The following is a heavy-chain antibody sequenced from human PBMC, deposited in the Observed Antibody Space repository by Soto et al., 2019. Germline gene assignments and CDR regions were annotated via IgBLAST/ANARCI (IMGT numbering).Heavy chain of an antibody. V-gene: IGHV4-39*01. CDR3: ARQSETPYYHYYYLAV. Sequence: SSQTLSLTCTVSGGSISSSSYYWGWIRQPPGKGLEWIGSIYYSGSTYYNPSLKSRVTISVDTSKNQFSLKLSSVTAADTAVYYCARQSETPYYHYYYLAVWGKGTTVTVSS. CDR2: IYYSGST. J-gene: IGHJ6*03. CDR1: GGSISSSSYY.